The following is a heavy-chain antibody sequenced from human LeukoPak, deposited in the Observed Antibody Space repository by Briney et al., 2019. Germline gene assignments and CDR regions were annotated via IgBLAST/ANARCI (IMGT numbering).Heavy chain of an antibody. CDR3: ARDPNGDYIGAFDM. Sequence: GGSLRLSCTASGFTFSAYAMMWVRQAPGKGPVWVSAIRGGGTSEFYADSVKGRFRISRDDSKDTLFLQMNSLRAEDTAVYYCARDPNGDYIGAFDMWGPGTMVTVSS. D-gene: IGHD4-17*01. CDR2: IRGGGTSE. V-gene: IGHV3-23*01. J-gene: IGHJ3*02. CDR1: GFTFSAYA.